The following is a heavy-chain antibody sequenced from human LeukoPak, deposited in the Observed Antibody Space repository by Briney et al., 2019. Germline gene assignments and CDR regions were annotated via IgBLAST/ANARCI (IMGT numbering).Heavy chain of an antibody. CDR1: GGSVRSGSYY. V-gene: IGHV4-61*01. Sequence: SETLSLTCTVSGGSVRSGSYYWSWIRQPPGKGLEWIGYIYYSGSTNYNPSLRSRVTISVDTSKNQFSLKLSSVTAADTAVYYCARVEGSIDAFDIWGQGTMVTVSS. CDR3: ARVEGSIDAFDI. CDR2: IYYSGST. J-gene: IGHJ3*02. D-gene: IGHD1-26*01.